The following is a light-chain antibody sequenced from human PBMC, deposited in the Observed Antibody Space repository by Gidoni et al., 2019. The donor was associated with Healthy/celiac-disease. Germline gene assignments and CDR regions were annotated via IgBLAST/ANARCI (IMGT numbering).Light chain of an antibody. Sequence: EIVFTQSPATLPLSPGERATLSCRASQSVSSYLAWYQQKPGQAPRLLIYDASNRATGIPARFSGSGSGTDFTLTISSLEPEDFAVYYCQQGSNWPPIFTFGPGTKVDIK. V-gene: IGKV3-11*01. CDR2: DAS. CDR3: QQGSNWPPIFT. CDR1: QSVSSY. J-gene: IGKJ3*01.